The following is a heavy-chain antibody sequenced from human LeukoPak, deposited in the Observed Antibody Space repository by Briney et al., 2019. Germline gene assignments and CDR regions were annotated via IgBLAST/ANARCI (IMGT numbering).Heavy chain of an antibody. CDR1: GGSISSYY. D-gene: IGHD6-19*01. CDR2: IYYSGST. V-gene: IGHV4-59*01. Sequence: PSETLSLTCTVSGGSISSYYWSWIRQPPGKGLEWIGYIYYSGSTNYNPSLKSRVTISVDTSKNQFSLKLSSVTAADTAVYYCARAGGSGWDIIDYWGQGTLVTVSS. CDR3: ARAGGSGWDIIDY. J-gene: IGHJ4*02.